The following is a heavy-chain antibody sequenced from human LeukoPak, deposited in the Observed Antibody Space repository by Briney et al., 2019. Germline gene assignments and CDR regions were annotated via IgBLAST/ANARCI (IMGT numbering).Heavy chain of an antibody. CDR3: ATSTTWELPRFDY. J-gene: IGHJ4*02. V-gene: IGHV3-48*01. CDR1: GFTFSSYS. Sequence: GGSLRLSCAASGFTFSSYSMNWVRQAPGKGLEWVSYISSSSSTIYYADSVKGRFTISRDNAKNSLYLQMNSLGVEDTAIYYCATSTTWELPRFDYWGQGALVTVSS. CDR2: ISSSSSTI. D-gene: IGHD1-1*01.